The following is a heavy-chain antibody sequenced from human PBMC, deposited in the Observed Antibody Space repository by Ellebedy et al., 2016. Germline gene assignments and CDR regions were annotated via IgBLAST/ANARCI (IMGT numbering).Heavy chain of an antibody. D-gene: IGHD4-17*01. V-gene: IGHV4-61*01. CDR3: ASFLYGDDYYFDY. CDR2: IYYSGST. Sequence: SETLSLXXTVSGGSVSSGSYYWSWIRQPPGKGLEWIGYIYYSGSTNYNPSLKSRVTISVDTSKNQFSLKLSSVTAADTAVYYCASFLYGDDYYFDYWGQGTLVTVSS. J-gene: IGHJ4*02. CDR1: GGSVSSGSYY.